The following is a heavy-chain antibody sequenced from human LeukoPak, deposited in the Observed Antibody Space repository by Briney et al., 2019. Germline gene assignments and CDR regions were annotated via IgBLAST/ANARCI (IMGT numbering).Heavy chain of an antibody. Sequence: ASVKVSCKASGYTFTSYYMHWVRQAPGQGLEWMGIINPSGGSTSYAQKFQGRVTMTRDMSTSTVYMELSRLRSEDTAVYYCARDPRTTGWFDPWGQGTLVTVSS. V-gene: IGHV1-46*01. CDR1: GYTFTSYY. CDR2: INPSGGST. J-gene: IGHJ5*02. D-gene: IGHD1-1*01. CDR3: ARDPRTTGWFDP.